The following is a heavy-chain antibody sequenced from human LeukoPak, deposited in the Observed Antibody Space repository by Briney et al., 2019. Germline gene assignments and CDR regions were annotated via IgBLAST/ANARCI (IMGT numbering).Heavy chain of an antibody. Sequence: SETLSLTCTVSGGSISSYYWSWIRQPPGKGLEWIGYIYYSGSTNYNPSLKSRVTISVDTSKNQFSLKLSSVTAADTAVYYCARVRGGNGDYFDYRGQGTLVTVSS. V-gene: IGHV4-59*01. CDR3: ARVRGGNGDYFDY. CDR1: GGSISSYY. CDR2: IYYSGST. J-gene: IGHJ4*02. D-gene: IGHD4-23*01.